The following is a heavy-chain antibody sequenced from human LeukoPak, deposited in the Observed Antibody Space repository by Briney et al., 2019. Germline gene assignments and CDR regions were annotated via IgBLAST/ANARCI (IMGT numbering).Heavy chain of an antibody. CDR2: ISGSGGST. Sequence: PGGSLRLSCAASGFTFSSYAMSWVRQAPGKGLEWVSAISGSGGSTYYADSVKGRFTISRDNSKNTLYLQMNSLRAEDTAVYYCARDGYYDFWSGLGPPDYWGQGTLVTVSS. CDR3: ARDGYYDFWSGLGPPDY. J-gene: IGHJ4*02. CDR1: GFTFSSYA. V-gene: IGHV3-23*01. D-gene: IGHD3-3*01.